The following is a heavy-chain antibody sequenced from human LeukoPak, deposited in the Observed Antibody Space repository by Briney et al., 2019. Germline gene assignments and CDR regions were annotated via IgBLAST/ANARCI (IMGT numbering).Heavy chain of an antibody. CDR2: INHSGST. Sequence: SETLSLTCAVYGGSFSGYYWSWIRQPPGKGLEWIGEINHSGSTNYNPSLKSRVTISVDTSKNQFSLKLSSVTAADTAVYYCARGGYYYDSSGYWGAFDIWGQGTMVTVSS. CDR1: GGSFSGYY. V-gene: IGHV4-34*01. CDR3: ARGGYYYDSSGYWGAFDI. D-gene: IGHD3-22*01. J-gene: IGHJ3*02.